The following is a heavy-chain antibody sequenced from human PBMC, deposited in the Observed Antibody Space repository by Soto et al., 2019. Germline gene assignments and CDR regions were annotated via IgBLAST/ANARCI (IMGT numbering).Heavy chain of an antibody. D-gene: IGHD6-19*01. Sequence: QVQLVQSGAEVKKPGASVKVSCKASGYTFTDYGISWVRQAPVQGLEWMGWISPYTGDTKYPERLQGRVTVTADTSTSTAYMELRSLKSADTALYSCAKTGGWNWFDPWGQGTLVSVSS. CDR2: ISPYTGDT. J-gene: IGHJ5*02. CDR1: GYTFTDYG. CDR3: AKTGGWNWFDP. V-gene: IGHV1-18*01.